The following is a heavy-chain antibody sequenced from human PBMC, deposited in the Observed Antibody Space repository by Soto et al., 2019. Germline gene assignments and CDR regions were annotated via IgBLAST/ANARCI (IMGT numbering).Heavy chain of an antibody. CDR3: TTDPAGRIYGDYTSLFY. CDR1: GFTFSNAW. J-gene: IGHJ4*02. CDR2: IKSKIDGGTT. D-gene: IGHD4-17*01. V-gene: IGHV3-15*07. Sequence: GGSLRLSCAASGFTFSNAWMNWVRQAPGKGLEWVGRIKSKIDGGTTDYAAPVKGRFTISRDDSKNTLYLQMNSLKTEDTAVYYCTTDPAGRIYGDYTSLFYWGQGTLVTVSS.